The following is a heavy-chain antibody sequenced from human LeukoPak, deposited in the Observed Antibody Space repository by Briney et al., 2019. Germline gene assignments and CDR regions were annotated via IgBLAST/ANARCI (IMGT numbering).Heavy chain of an antibody. J-gene: IGHJ4*02. D-gene: IGHD3-22*01. CDR1: GYTFTNYA. V-gene: IGHV7-4-1*02. CDR3: AREEYYDSSAPTNFDY. CDR2: INTNTGNP. Sequence: ASVKVSCKASGYTFTNYAMNWVRQAPGQGLEWMGWINTNTGNPTYAQGFTRRFVFSLDTSVTTAYLQISSLKAEDTAVYYCAREEYYDSSAPTNFDYWGQGTLVTVSS.